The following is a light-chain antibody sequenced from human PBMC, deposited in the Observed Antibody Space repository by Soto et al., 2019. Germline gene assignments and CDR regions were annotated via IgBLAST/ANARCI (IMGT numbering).Light chain of an antibody. CDR3: HQYGSSPLT. CDR1: QSVRSNY. V-gene: IGKV3-20*01. Sequence: EIVLTQSPGTLSLSPGERATLSCRASQSVRSNYLAWYQHKPGQAPRLLIYAASSRAAGIPDRFSGSGSGTEFTLTISRLEPEDFALFYCHQYGSSPLTFGQGTRLEIK. CDR2: AAS. J-gene: IGKJ5*01.